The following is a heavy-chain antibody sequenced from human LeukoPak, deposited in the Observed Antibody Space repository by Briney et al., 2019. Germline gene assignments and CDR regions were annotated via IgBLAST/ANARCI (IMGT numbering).Heavy chain of an antibody. CDR1: GFTFTSRSA. Sequence: GASVKVSCKASGFTFTSRSAVQWVRQARGQRLEWIGWIVVDSDNTNYAENFQERVTITRVMSASTSYMELSSLRSEDTAVYFCAAPYTSSWFDLWGQGTLVTVSS. J-gene: IGHJ5*02. CDR3: AAPYTSSWFDL. D-gene: IGHD6-13*01. V-gene: IGHV1-58*01. CDR2: IVVDSDNT.